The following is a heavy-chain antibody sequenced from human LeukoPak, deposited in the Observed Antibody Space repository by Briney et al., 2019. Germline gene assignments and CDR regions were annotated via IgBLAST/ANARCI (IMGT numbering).Heavy chain of an antibody. Sequence: SETLSLTCAVYSGALSGFYRSWIRHPPGKGLEWIGDINHRGSTNHNPSLKSRVIISVDTPKNQFSLKLNSVTAADTAVYYCARIPRGDSYVHWYFDLWGRGTLVTVSS. CDR3: ARIPRGDSYVHWYFDL. V-gene: IGHV4-34*01. CDR1: SGALSGFY. CDR2: INHRGST. J-gene: IGHJ2*01. D-gene: IGHD5-18*01.